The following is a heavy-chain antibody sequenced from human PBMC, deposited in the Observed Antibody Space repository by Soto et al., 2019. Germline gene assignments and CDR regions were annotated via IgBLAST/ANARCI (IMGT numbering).Heavy chain of an antibody. Sequence: QVQLQESGPGLVKPSGTLSLTCAVSGDSITSDKWWSWIRQPPGKGLQWIGEIYHSGSTKYNPSLKSRVIISVDKSKNQFSLTLSSVTAADPAVYYCARGETQQQRDYWGQGTLVTVSS. CDR1: GDSITSDKW. D-gene: IGHD6-13*01. V-gene: IGHV4-4*02. J-gene: IGHJ4*02. CDR3: ARGETQQQRDY. CDR2: IYHSGST.